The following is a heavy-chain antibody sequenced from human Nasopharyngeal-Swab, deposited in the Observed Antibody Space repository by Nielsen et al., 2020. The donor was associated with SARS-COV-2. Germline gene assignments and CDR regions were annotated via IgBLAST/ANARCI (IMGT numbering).Heavy chain of an antibody. V-gene: IGHV4-59*08. CDR2: ISYSGST. CDR3: VRHEGGTTLDY. Sequence: WIRQPPGKGLEWIGHISYSGSTHYDPSFRRRVTMSVDTSKNQFSLKLTSVTAADTAVYYCVRHEGGTTLDYWGQGTLVTVSS. J-gene: IGHJ4*02. D-gene: IGHD1-7*01.